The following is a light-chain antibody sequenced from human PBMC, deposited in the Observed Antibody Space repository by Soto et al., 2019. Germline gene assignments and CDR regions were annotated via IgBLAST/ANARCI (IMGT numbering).Light chain of an antibody. CDR1: QSVSSSY. J-gene: IGKJ5*01. CDR2: GAS. V-gene: IGKV3-20*01. Sequence: EIVLTQSPCTLSSSPGERATLSWWASQSVSSSYLAWYQQKHGQAPRLLIYGASSRATGIPDRFSGSLYGTDFNLTISRLETEDFAVYYCQQYGSSLITFGQGTRLEIK. CDR3: QQYGSSLIT.